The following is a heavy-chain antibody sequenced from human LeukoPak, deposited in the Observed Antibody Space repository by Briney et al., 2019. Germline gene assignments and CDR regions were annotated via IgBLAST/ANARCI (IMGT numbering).Heavy chain of an antibody. CDR2: IYTSGST. CDR3: ARENSGDYRFDY. D-gene: IGHD1-26*01. V-gene: IGHV4-4*07. CDR1: GGSISSYY. J-gene: IGHJ4*02. Sequence: PSETLSLTCTVSGGSISSYYWSWIRQPAGKGLEWIGRIYTSGSTDYNPSLKSRVTMSVDTSKNHFSLRLSSLTAADTAMYYCARENSGDYRFDYWGQGTLVIVSS.